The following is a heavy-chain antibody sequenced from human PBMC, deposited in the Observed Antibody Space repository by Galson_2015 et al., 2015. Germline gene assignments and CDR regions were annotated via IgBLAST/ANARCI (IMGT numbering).Heavy chain of an antibody. Sequence: SVKVSCKASGYTFTGYYMHWVRQAPGQGLEWMGRINPNSGGANYAQKFQGRVTMTRDTSISTAYMELSRLRSDDTAVYYCARVGGSDSTEEFDYWGQGTLVTVSS. V-gene: IGHV1-2*06. D-gene: IGHD1-14*01. CDR3: ARVGGSDSTEEFDY. J-gene: IGHJ4*02. CDR1: GYTFTGYY. CDR2: INPNSGGA.